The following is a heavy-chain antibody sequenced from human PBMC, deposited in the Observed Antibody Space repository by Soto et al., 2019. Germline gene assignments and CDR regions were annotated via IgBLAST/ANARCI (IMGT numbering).Heavy chain of an antibody. D-gene: IGHD5-12*01. CDR3: AKDRSGYDPGYWFDP. J-gene: IGHJ5*02. V-gene: IGHV3-23*01. CDR2: ISGSGGGT. CDR1: GFTFSSYA. Sequence: EVQLLESGGGLVQPGGSLRLSCAASGFTFSSYAMSWVRQAPGKGLEWVSAISGSGGGTYYAASVKGGFTISRDNSNNTQYLQMINLRAEDTAVYYCAKDRSGYDPGYWFDPWGQGTLVTVSS.